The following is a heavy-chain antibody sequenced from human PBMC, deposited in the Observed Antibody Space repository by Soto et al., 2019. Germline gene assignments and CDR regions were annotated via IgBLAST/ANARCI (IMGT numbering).Heavy chain of an antibody. CDR3: ARSAPPLDY. Sequence: QVQLVQSGAEVKKPGASVKVSCKASGYTFTSYAMHWVRQAPGQRLEWMGWINAGNGNTKYSQKFQGRVTITRDTSASTAYMALSSLRSEDTALYYCARSAPPLDYWGQGTLVTVSS. V-gene: IGHV1-3*01. CDR1: GYTFTSYA. CDR2: INAGNGNT. J-gene: IGHJ4*02.